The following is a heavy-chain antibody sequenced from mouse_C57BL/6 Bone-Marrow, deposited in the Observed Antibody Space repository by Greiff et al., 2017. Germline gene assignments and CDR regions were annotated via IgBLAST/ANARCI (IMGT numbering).Heavy chain of an antibody. CDR2: IHPSDSDT. CDR3: AIGTTVVATYFDY. Sequence: QVQLQQPGAELVKPGASVKVSCKASGYTFTSYWMHWVKQRPGQGLEWIGRIHPSDSDTNYNQKFKGKATLTVDKSSSTAYMQLSSLTSEDSAVYYCAIGTTVVATYFDYWGQGTTRTVSS. J-gene: IGHJ2*01. D-gene: IGHD1-1*01. V-gene: IGHV1-74*01. CDR1: GYTFTSYW.